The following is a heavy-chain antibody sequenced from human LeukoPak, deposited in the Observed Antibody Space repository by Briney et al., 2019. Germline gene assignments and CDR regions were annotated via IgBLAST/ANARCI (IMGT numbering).Heavy chain of an antibody. V-gene: IGHV3-7*01. J-gene: IGHJ4*02. Sequence: GGSRRLSFAASGFTFSRDGMSWVRQAPGKGLEWVSNIKEDGSEKYYVDSGKGRFTISRDNAKNSVYLQMNSLRAEDTAVYYCATSLAGGEYWGQGTLVTVSS. D-gene: IGHD3-16*01. CDR3: ATSLAGGEY. CDR1: GFTFSRDG. CDR2: IKEDGSEK.